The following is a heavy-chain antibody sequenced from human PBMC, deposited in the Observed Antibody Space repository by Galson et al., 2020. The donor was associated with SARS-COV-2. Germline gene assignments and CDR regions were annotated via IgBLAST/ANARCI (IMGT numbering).Heavy chain of an antibody. CDR1: GFTFSSYG. Sequence: GGSLRLSCAASGFTFSSYGMHWVRQAPGKGLEWVAVIWYDGSNKYYVDSVKGRFTISRDNSKNTLYLQMNSLRAEDTAVYYCAKSMVKAYCYGMDVWGQGTTVTVSS. J-gene: IGHJ6*02. CDR3: AKSMVKAYCYGMDV. V-gene: IGHV3-33*06. D-gene: IGHD5-18*01. CDR2: IWYDGSNK.